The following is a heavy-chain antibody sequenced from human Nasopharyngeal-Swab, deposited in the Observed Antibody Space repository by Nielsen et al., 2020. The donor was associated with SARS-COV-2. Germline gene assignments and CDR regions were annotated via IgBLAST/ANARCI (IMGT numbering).Heavy chain of an antibody. Sequence: VRQAPGNGLEWVGRIKSKTDGGTTDYAAPVKGRFTISRDDSKNTLYLQMNSLKTEDTAVYYCTTDLGSRGWYSGVGYWGQGTLVTVSS. CDR2: IKSKTDGGTT. CDR3: TTDLGSRGWYSGVGY. D-gene: IGHD6-19*01. V-gene: IGHV3-15*01. J-gene: IGHJ4*02.